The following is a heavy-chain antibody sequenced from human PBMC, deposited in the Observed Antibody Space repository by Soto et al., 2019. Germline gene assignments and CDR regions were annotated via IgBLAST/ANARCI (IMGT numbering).Heavy chain of an antibody. CDR3: ARVRVIRGVISSHFGL. CDR1: GGTFNSYG. CDR2: IIPLYGTV. J-gene: IGHJ4*02. D-gene: IGHD3-10*01. Sequence: GASVKVSCKASGGTFNSYGISWVRQAPGQGLDWMGVIIPLYGTVNYAQKFQGRVSITADKSTSTDYMDLNSLRSDDTAVYYCARVRVIRGVISSHFGLWGQGTLVTFSS. V-gene: IGHV1-69*06.